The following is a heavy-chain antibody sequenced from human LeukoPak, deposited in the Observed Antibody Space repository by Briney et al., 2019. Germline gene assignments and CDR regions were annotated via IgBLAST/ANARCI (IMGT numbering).Heavy chain of an antibody. Sequence: GGSLRLSCAASGFTFSSYSMKWVRQAPGEGLERVSSISSSSSYIYYTDSVKGRFTISRDNAKNSLYLQMNSLRAEDTAVYYCARVIGSYGDSAYWGQGTLVTVSS. CDR3: ARVIGSYGDSAY. CDR2: ISSSSSYI. D-gene: IGHD4-17*01. CDR1: GFTFSSYS. V-gene: IGHV3-21*01. J-gene: IGHJ4*02.